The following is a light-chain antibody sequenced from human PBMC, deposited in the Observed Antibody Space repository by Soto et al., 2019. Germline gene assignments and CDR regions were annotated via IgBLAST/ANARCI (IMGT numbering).Light chain of an antibody. CDR1: SSDVGSYNL. V-gene: IGLV2-23*03. CDR3: CSYAGSSTFAYV. CDR2: EGS. Sequence: QSALTQPASVSGSPGQSITISCTGNSSDVGSYNLVSWYQQHPGKAAKLMIYEGSKRPSGVSHRFSGSKSGNTASLTISGLQAEDEADYYCCSYAGSSTFAYVFGTGTKLTVL. J-gene: IGLJ1*01.